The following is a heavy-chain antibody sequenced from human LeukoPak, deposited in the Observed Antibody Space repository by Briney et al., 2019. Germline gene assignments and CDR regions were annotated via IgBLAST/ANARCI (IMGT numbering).Heavy chain of an antibody. CDR1: GFTFSSYS. CDR2: ISSSSSYI. V-gene: IGHV3-21*01. CDR3: ARDQRLYSSAHYYYYGMDV. Sequence: PGGSLRLSCAASGFTFSSYSMNWVRQAPGKGLEWVSSISSSSSYIYYADSVKGRFTISRDNAKNSLYLQMNSLRAEDTAVYYCARDQRLYSSAHYYYYGMDVWGQGTTVTVSS. J-gene: IGHJ6*02. D-gene: IGHD6-19*01.